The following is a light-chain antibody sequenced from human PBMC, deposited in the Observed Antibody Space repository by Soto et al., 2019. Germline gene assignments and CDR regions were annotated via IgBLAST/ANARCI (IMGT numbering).Light chain of an antibody. CDR3: LLSYSGTNWV. CDR1: TGAVTGGHY. CDR2: DTT. V-gene: IGLV7-46*01. J-gene: IGLJ3*02. Sequence: QTVVTQEPSLTVSPGGTVTLTCGSSTGAVTGGHYPYWFQQKPGQAPRTLIYDTTNKHSWTPARFSGSLLGGKAALTLAGAQTDDEADYYCLLSYSGTNWVFGGGTQLTVL.